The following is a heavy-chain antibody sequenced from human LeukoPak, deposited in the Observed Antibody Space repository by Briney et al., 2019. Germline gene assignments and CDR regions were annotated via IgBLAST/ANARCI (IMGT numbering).Heavy chain of an antibody. J-gene: IGHJ6*03. CDR2: IHYSGST. CDR1: GGSISSSSYY. CDR3: ARVPHHYGSGILGAWYYMDV. D-gene: IGHD3-10*01. V-gene: IGHV4-39*07. Sequence: PSETLSLTCTVSGGSISSSSYYWGWIRQPPGKGLEWIGSIHYSGSTNYNPSLKSRVTISVDTSKNQFSLKLSSVTAADTAVYYCARVPHHYGSGILGAWYYMDVWGKGTTVTVSS.